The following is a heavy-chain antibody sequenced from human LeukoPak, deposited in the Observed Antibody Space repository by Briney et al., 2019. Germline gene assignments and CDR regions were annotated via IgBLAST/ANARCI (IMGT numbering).Heavy chain of an antibody. CDR2: ISSSGSTI. J-gene: IGHJ4*02. CDR1: GFTFSDYY. V-gene: IGHV3-11*04. D-gene: IGHD2-2*01. CDR3: ARGGCSSTRCFAGFFDY. Sequence: PGGSLRLSCAASGFTFSDYYMSWIRQAPGKGLERVSYISSSGSTIYYADSVKGRFTISRDNARNSLFLQMTSLGAEDTAIYYCARGGCSSTRCFAGFFDYWGQGTLVTVSS.